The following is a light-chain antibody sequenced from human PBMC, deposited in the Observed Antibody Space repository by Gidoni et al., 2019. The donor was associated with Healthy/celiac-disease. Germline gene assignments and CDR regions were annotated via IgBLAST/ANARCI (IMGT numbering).Light chain of an antibody. CDR2: GAS. Sequence: EIMMTQSPATLSVSPGERATLSCRASQSVSSNLAWYQQNPGQAPRLLIYGASTRATGIPARFSGSGSGTEFTLTISSLQSEDFAVYYCQQYNNWHMYTFGQGTKLEIK. J-gene: IGKJ2*01. CDR1: QSVSSN. CDR3: QQYNNWHMYT. V-gene: IGKV3-15*01.